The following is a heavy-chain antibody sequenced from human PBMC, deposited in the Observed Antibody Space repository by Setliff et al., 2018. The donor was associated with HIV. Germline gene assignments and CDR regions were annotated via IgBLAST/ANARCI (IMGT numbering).Heavy chain of an antibody. D-gene: IGHD6-25*01. Sequence: ASVKVSCKAPGNSFNGDFLNWVRQAPGQGLEWMGNFKLSSGGTKFAQKFLGRVTMTRDTSTNTAFMELRRLNSDDTATYFCVTSPGSFTSVDETEAGDYWGQGTLVTVSS. CDR3: VTSPGSFTSVDETEAGDY. CDR2: FKLSSGGT. CDR1: GNSFNGDF. J-gene: IGHJ4*02. V-gene: IGHV1-2*02.